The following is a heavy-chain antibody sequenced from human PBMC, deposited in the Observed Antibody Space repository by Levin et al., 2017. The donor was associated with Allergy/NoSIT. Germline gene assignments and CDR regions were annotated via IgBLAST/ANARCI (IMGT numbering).Heavy chain of an antibody. D-gene: IGHD2-2*01. CDR3: ARGFHCSTITCFSFDS. Sequence: KTGGSLRLSCKGLGYSFSNYWIAWVRQMPGKGLEWMGIIYPTDSDTRYNPSFQGQVTISADRSTSTAYLQCNSLKASDTAMYYCARGFHCSTITCFSFDSWGQGSLVTVSS. J-gene: IGHJ4*02. V-gene: IGHV5-51*01. CDR2: IYPTDSDT. CDR1: GYSFSNYW.